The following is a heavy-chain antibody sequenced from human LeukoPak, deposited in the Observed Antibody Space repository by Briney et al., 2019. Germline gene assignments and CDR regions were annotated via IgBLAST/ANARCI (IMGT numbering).Heavy chain of an antibody. Sequence: GASVTVSDKASGYSFTGYYMHWVRQAPGQGLEGMGWSNPNSGGTNYEQQFQGRGTMIRDTSLSTDYLELRGRGSDDAAVYLFGSLIVVVPAAMPDDPFDIWGEGTMLTVPS. D-gene: IGHD2-2*01. V-gene: IGHV1-2*02. CDR2: SNPNSGGT. CDR1: GYSFTGYY. CDR3: GSLIVVVPAAMPDDPFDI. J-gene: IGHJ3*02.